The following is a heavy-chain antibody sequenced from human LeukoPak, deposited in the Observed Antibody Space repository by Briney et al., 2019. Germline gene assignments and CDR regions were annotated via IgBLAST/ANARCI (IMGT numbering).Heavy chain of an antibody. CDR1: GFTFSSYG. Sequence: PGGSLRLSCAASGFTFSSYGMHWVRQAPGKGLDWVAFIRYDGRNKYYADSVKGRFSISRDNSKNTLYLQMNSLRAEDTAVYYCARDLSPWETRNPDAFDIWGQGTMVTVSS. CDR3: ARDLSPWETRNPDAFDI. V-gene: IGHV3-30*02. J-gene: IGHJ3*02. D-gene: IGHD1-14*01. CDR2: IRYDGRNK.